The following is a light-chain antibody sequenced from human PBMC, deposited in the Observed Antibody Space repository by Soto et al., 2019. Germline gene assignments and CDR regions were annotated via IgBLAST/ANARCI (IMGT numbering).Light chain of an antibody. V-gene: IGLV2-14*01. J-gene: IGLJ1*01. CDR1: SIDVGGYNY. CDR3: SSYTSRSTLV. Sequence: QSVLTQPASVSGSPGQSITISCTGTSIDVGGYNYVSWYQQHPGKAPKLMIYEVTNRPSGVSNRFSGSKSGNTASLTISGLQAEDEADYYCSSYTSRSTLVFGTGTKVTV. CDR2: EVT.